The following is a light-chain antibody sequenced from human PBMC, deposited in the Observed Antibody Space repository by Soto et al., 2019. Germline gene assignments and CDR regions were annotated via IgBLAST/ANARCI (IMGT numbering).Light chain of an antibody. CDR2: KAT. V-gene: IGKV1-5*03. Sequence: DIQMTQSPSTLSASVGDRVTITCRASQSISSWLAWYQQKPGKAPKLLICKATSLESGVPSRFSGSGSGTEFTLTISILQPDDFATYYCQHYNSYSEAFGQGTKVDIK. CDR1: QSISSW. J-gene: IGKJ1*01. CDR3: QHYNSYSEA.